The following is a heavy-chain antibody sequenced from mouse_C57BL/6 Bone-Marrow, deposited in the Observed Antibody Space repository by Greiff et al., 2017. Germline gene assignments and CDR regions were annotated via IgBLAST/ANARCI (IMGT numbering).Heavy chain of an antibody. V-gene: IGHV1-81*01. J-gene: IGHJ1*03. CDR2: IYPRSGNT. D-gene: IGHD1-1*01. CDR3: ARTTVVATWDWYFDV. CDR1: GYTFTSYG. Sequence: QVQLKESGAELARPGASVKLSCKASGYTFTSYGISWVKQRTGQGLEWIGEIYPRSGNTYYNEKFKGKATLTADKSSSTAYMELRSLTSEDSAVYFCARTTVVATWDWYFDVWGTGTTVTVSS.